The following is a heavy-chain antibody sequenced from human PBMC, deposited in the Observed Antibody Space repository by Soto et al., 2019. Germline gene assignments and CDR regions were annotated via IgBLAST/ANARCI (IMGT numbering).Heavy chain of an antibody. Sequence: ASVKVSCKASGGTFSSYAISWVRQAPGQGLEWMGGIIPILGIANYAQKFQGRVTITADKSTSTAYMELSSLRSEDTAVYYCAGLGDPPFHSGYDYFDYWGQGTLVTVSS. CDR1: GGTFSSYA. CDR3: AGLGDPPFHSGYDYFDY. CDR2: IIPILGIA. J-gene: IGHJ4*01. D-gene: IGHD5-12*01. V-gene: IGHV1-69*10.